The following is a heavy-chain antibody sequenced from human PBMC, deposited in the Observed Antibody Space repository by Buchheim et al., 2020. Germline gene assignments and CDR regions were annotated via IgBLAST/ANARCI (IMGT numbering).Heavy chain of an antibody. CDR2: IYYSGST. CDR3: ARVVFGVVTPYYYYGMDV. D-gene: IGHD3-3*01. J-gene: IGHJ6*02. CDR1: GDSISSSSYY. V-gene: IGHV4-39*07. Sequence: QLQLQESGPGLVKPSETLSLTCTVSGDSISSSSYYWGWIRQPPGKGLEWIGTIYYSGSTYYNPSLKRRITISVDTSKNQFSLKLSSVTAADTAVYYCARVVFGVVTPYYYYGMDVWGQGTT.